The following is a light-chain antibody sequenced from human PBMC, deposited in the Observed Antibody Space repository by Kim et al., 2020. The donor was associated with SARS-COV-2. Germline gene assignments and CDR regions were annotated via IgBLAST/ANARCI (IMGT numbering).Light chain of an antibody. CDR1: SSNIGSNY. V-gene: IGLV1-47*01. CDR3: AAWDDSLSVV. J-gene: IGLJ2*01. CDR2: RNN. Sequence: QSVLTRPPSASGTPGQRVTISCSGSSSNIGSNYVYWYQQLPGTAPKLLIYRNNQRPSGVPDRFSGSKSGTSASLAISGLRSEDEADYYCAAWDDSLSVVFGGGTQLTVL.